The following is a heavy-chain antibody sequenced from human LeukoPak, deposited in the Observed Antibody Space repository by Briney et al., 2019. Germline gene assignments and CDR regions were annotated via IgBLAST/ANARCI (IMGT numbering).Heavy chain of an antibody. Sequence: GGSLRLSCAASGFSFSSYAMHWVRQAPGKGLEWVAVISYDGSNKYYADSVKGRFTISRDNSKNTLYLQMNSLRAEDTAVYYCARDNDYDYKKTFDYWGQGTLVTVSS. CDR1: GFSFSSYA. CDR2: ISYDGSNK. J-gene: IGHJ4*02. V-gene: IGHV3-30-3*01. CDR3: ARDNDYDYKKTFDY. D-gene: IGHD4-11*01.